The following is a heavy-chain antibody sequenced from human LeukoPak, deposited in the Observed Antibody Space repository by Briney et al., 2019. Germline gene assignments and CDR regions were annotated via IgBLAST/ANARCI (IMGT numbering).Heavy chain of an antibody. V-gene: IGHV4-59*01. D-gene: IGHD3-10*01. CDR3: ATTYYYGSGSYSLVY. CDR1: GGSIRSYY. CDR2: IYYSGNT. J-gene: IGHJ4*02. Sequence: SETLSLTCTVSGGSIRSYYWSWARQPPGKGLEWIGYIYYSGNTNYNPSLKSRVTISVDTSKNQFSLKLSSVTAADTAVYYCATTYYYGSGSYSLVYWGQGTLVTVSS.